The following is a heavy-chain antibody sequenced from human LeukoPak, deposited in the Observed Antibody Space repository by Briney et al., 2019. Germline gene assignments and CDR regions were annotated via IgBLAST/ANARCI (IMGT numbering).Heavy chain of an antibody. J-gene: IGHJ4*02. Sequence: GGSLRLSCAASGFTFSSYGMHWVRQAPGKGLERVAFIRYDGSKKYYADSVKGRFTISRDNSTNTLYLQMNSLRAEDTAVYYCAKDRYYYDSSGYYFDYWGQGTLVTVSS. CDR2: IRYDGSKK. D-gene: IGHD3-22*01. CDR1: GFTFSSYG. V-gene: IGHV3-30*02. CDR3: AKDRYYYDSSGYYFDY.